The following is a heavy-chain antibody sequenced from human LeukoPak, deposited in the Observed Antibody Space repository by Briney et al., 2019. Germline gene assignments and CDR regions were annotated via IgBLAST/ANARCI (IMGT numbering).Heavy chain of an antibody. CDR1: GYTFTGYY. V-gene: IGHV1-2*06. CDR2: INPNSGGT. Sequence: ASVKVSCKASGYTFTGYYMHWVRQAPGQGLEWMGRINPNSGGTNYAQKFQGRVTMTRDTSISTAYMELSRLRSDDTAVYYCASSAGFGSGSCMRLFDYWGQGTLVTVSS. CDR3: ASSAGFGSGSCMRLFDY. J-gene: IGHJ4*02. D-gene: IGHD3-10*01.